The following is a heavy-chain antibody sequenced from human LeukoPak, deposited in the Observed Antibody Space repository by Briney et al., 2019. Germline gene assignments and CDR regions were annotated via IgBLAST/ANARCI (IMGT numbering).Heavy chain of an antibody. V-gene: IGHV4-4*07. Sequence: PSETLSLTCTVSGGSISNYYWSWIRQPAGKGLEYIGRIYARGNTNYNPSLKSRVTMSLDRSKNQFSLKLTSVTAADTAVYYCVYDSSGYYYYWGQGTLVTVSS. CDR3: VYDSSGYYYY. D-gene: IGHD3-22*01. J-gene: IGHJ4*02. CDR1: GGSISNYY. CDR2: IYARGNT.